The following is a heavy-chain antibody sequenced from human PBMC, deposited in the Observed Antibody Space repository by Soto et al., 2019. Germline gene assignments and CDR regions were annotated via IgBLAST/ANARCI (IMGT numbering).Heavy chain of an antibody. D-gene: IGHD3-22*01. CDR3: ARGDATKIVVTTYYAMDV. Sequence: QVQLVQSGAEVKKPGSSVKVSCKASGGSLSNYGISWVRQAPGQGLEWMGAIIPVFGTPNYAQKFQDRVTITADESTTTVYMEVRSVTAEGTAVYYCARGDATKIVVTTYYAMDVWGQGTTVTVSS. V-gene: IGHV1-69*12. J-gene: IGHJ6*02. CDR1: GGSLSNYG. CDR2: IIPVFGTP.